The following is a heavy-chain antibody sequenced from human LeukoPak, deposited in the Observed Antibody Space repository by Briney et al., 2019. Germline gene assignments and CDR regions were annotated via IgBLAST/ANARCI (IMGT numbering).Heavy chain of an antibody. CDR2: ISWNSGSI. Sequence: GRSLRLSCAASGFTFDDYAMHWVRQAPGKGLEWVSGISWNSGSIGYADSVKGRFTISGDNAKNSLYLQMNSLRAEDTALYYCAKGLRNYDILTGTDYWGQGTLVTVSS. CDR1: GFTFDDYA. V-gene: IGHV3-9*01. CDR3: AKGLRNYDILTGTDY. D-gene: IGHD3-9*01. J-gene: IGHJ4*02.